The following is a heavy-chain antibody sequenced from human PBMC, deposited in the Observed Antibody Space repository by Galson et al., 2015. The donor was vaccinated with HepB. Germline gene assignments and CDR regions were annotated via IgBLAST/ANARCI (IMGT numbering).Heavy chain of an antibody. CDR3: TTENFYYYGLDV. CDR2: IKTKSEGGTI. CDR1: GFTFKNAW. Sequence: LRLSCAASGFTFKNAWMSWVRQAPGKGLEWVGHIKTKSEGGTIDYAAPVKGRFSISRDDSKSTVTLQMQSLKTEDTAVYYCTTENFYYYGLDVWGQGTTVTVSS. J-gene: IGHJ6*02. V-gene: IGHV3-15*05.